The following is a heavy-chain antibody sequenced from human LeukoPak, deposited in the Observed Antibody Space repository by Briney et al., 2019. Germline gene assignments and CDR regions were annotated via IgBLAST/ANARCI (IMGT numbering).Heavy chain of an antibody. J-gene: IGHJ4*02. CDR3: ARPNHKDHCSSTSCYRYFDY. Sequence: SETLSLTCAVYGGSFSGYYWTWIRQPPGKGLEWIGEINHSGSTNYNPSLKSRVTISVDTSRNQFSLKLSSVTAADTAVYYCARPNHKDHCSSTSCYRYFDYWGQGTLVTVSS. D-gene: IGHD2-2*02. V-gene: IGHV4-34*01. CDR2: INHSGST. CDR1: GGSFSGYY.